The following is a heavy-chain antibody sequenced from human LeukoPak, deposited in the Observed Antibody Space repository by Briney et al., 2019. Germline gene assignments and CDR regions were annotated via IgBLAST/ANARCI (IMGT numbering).Heavy chain of an antibody. CDR2: INTDGSST. Sequence: GGSLRLSCAASGFSFSSYWMHWVRQAPGKGLVWVSIINTDGSSTNYADSVKGRFTISRDNAKNTLYLQMNSLRAEDTAVYYCARRTAAGKYYFDSWGQGTLVTVSS. CDR3: ARRTAAGKYYFDS. D-gene: IGHD6-13*01. J-gene: IGHJ4*02. V-gene: IGHV3-74*01. CDR1: GFSFSSYW.